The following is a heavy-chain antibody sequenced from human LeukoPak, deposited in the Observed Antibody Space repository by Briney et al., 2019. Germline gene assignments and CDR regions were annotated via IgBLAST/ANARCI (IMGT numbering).Heavy chain of an antibody. CDR3: ARSFNPRGSGWLGLTNYYYYMDV. D-gene: IGHD6-19*01. CDR2: ISYDGSNK. V-gene: IGHV3-30*04. Sequence: PGGSLRLSCAASGFTFSSYAMHWVRQAPGKGLEWVAVISYDGSNKYYADSVKGRFTISRDNSKNTLYLQMNSLRAEDTAVYYCARSFNPRGSGWLGLTNYYYYMDVWGKGTTVTISS. CDR1: GFTFSSYA. J-gene: IGHJ6*03.